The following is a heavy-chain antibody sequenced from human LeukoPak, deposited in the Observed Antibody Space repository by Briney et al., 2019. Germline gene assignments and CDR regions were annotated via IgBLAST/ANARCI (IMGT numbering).Heavy chain of an antibody. CDR1: GYTFTAFY. CDR2: INPTCGVT. CDR3: ARDHYYHDSSGYYPN. D-gene: IGHD3-22*01. V-gene: IGHV1-2*02. Sequence: ASVKVSCKSSGYTFTAFYMHWVRQAPGQGLDGMGWINPTCGVTNYAQKSQGTRTMTRDTSLTTAYMELSGLRSDATAIYYCARDHYYHDSSGYYPNWGQGTMVTVSS. J-gene: IGHJ3*01.